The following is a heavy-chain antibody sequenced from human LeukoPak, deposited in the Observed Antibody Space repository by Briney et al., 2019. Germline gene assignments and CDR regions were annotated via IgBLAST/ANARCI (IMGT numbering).Heavy chain of an antibody. CDR1: GGSFSGYY. V-gene: IGHV4-34*01. CDR3: ARDGDCFDY. D-gene: IGHD4-17*01. J-gene: IGHJ4*02. CDR2: INHSGST. Sequence: PSETLSLTCAVSGGSFSGYYWSWIRQPPGKGLEWSGEINHSGSTNYNPSLKSRVTISVDTSKNQFSLKLSSVTAADTAVYYCARDGDCFDYWGQGTLVTVSS.